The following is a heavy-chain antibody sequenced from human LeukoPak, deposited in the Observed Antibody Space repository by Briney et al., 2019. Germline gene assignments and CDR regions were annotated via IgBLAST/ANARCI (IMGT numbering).Heavy chain of an antibody. Sequence: GGSLRLSCAASGFTFSSYAMSWVRQAPGQGLEWVSVISGSGGNTYYADSVKGRFTISRDNSKNTLYLQLNSLRAEDTAVYYCARDNGWSADFWGQGTLVTVSS. CDR3: ARDNGWSADF. J-gene: IGHJ4*02. V-gene: IGHV3-23*01. D-gene: IGHD2-15*01. CDR1: GFTFSSYA. CDR2: ISGSGGNT.